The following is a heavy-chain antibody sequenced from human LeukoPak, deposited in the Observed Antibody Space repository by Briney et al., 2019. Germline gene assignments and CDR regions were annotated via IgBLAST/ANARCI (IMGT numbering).Heavy chain of an antibody. Sequence: GGSLRLYCAASGFSFSDAWMNWVRQAPGKGLVWVSRIASDGSSTTYADSVKGRFSISRDNAKNTLYLQMNSLRVEDTAVYYCARGRPHGNDYWGQGTLVTVSS. J-gene: IGHJ4*02. CDR1: GFSFSDAW. CDR3: ARGRPHGNDY. CDR2: IASDGSST. V-gene: IGHV3-74*01. D-gene: IGHD4-23*01.